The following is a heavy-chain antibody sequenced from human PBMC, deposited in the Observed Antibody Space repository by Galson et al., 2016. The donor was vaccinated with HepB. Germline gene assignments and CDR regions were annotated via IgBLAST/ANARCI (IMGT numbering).Heavy chain of an antibody. CDR3: ARAYGRMAGMDV. CDR1: GFTFINYG. CDR2: ISYDDGSNK. Sequence: SLRLSCAASGFTFINYGMHWVRQAPGKGLEWVAVISYDDGSNKYYAKSVKGRFTISRDNSKNKVYLQMNGLRADDMAVYYCARAYGRMAGMDVWGQGTTVTVSS. D-gene: IGHD5-24*01. J-gene: IGHJ6*02. V-gene: IGHV3-30*03.